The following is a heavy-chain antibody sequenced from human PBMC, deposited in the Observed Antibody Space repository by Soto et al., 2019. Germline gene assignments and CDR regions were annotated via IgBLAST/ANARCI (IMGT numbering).Heavy chain of an antibody. CDR2: TYFRSRWYN. D-gene: IGHD2-15*01. CDR3: ARVSIEHSVQLSAP. Sequence: PSRGLEWLGRTYFRSRWYNDYAISVKSRITINPDTSKNQFSLLLNSVTPEDTAVYYCARVSIEHSVQLSAPWRHGTPVTGSS. V-gene: IGHV6-1*01. J-gene: IGHJ5*02.